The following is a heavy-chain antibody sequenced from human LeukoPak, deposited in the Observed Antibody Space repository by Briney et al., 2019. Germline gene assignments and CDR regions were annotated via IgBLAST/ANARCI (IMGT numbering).Heavy chain of an antibody. CDR3: AKDRNYYDFDY. CDR1: GFTFSSYG. D-gene: IGHD1-26*01. CDR2: ISYDGSNK. Sequence: GRSLRLSCAASGFTFSSYGMHWVRQAPGKGLEWVAVISYDGSNKYYADSVKGRITISRDNSKNTLYLQMNSLRAEDTAVYYCAKDRNYYDFDYWGQGTLVTVSS. J-gene: IGHJ4*02. V-gene: IGHV3-30*18.